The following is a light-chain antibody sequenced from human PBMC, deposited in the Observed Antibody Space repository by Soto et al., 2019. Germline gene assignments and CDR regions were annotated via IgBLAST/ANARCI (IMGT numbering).Light chain of an antibody. CDR3: LVAYDHPLT. CDR2: AAS. CDR1: QGNRND. Sequence: AIQMTQSPSSLSASIGDRVTITCRASQGNRNDLGGHQQKPGKAPKLLIYAASTLRSGVPPRFSASGSGTGFTHTISSLQPGDFATYYCLVAYDHPLTFGGRTNVDIK. J-gene: IGKJ4*01. V-gene: IGKV1-6*01.